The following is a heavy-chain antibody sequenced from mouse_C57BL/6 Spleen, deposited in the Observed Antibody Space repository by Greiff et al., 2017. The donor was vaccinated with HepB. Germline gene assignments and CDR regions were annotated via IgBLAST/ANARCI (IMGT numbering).Heavy chain of an antibody. CDR1: GYTFTSYW. J-gene: IGHJ3*01. D-gene: IGHD1-1*01. Sequence: QVQLQQPGAELVKPGASVKLSCKASGYTFTSYWMQWVNQRPGQGLEWIGEIDPSDSYTNYNQKFKGKATLTVDTSSSTAYMQLSSLTSEDSAVYYCARSSYYGSSSAWFAYWGQGTLVTVSA. CDR3: ARSSYYGSSSAWFAY. V-gene: IGHV1-50*01. CDR2: IDPSDSYT.